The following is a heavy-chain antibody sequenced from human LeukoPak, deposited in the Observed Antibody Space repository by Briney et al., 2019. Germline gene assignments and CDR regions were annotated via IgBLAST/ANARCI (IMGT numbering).Heavy chain of an antibody. V-gene: IGHV4-61*10. Sequence: PSETLSLTCTVSGGSISSGSYYWSWIRQPAGKGLEWIGYIYYSGSTNYNPSLKSRVTISVDTSKNQFSLKLSSVTAADTAVYYCARVGANGDYVDYWGQGTLVTVSS. D-gene: IGHD3-10*01. CDR2: IYYSGST. J-gene: IGHJ4*02. CDR1: GGSISSGSYY. CDR3: ARVGANGDYVDY.